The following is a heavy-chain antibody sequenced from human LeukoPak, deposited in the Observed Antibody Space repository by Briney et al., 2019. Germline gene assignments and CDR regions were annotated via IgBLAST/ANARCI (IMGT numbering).Heavy chain of an antibody. D-gene: IGHD2-15*01. CDR3: ARGPSSQFRSDY. CDR2: IGSSSSRI. CDR1: GFAFSSYS. Sequence: GGTLRLSCEASGFAFSSYSMNWVRQAPGKGLEWVSHIGSSSSRIYYADSVKGRFTISRDNAKNSLYLQMNGLRAEDTAVYYCARGPSSQFRSDYWGQGTLVTVSS. V-gene: IGHV3-48*01. J-gene: IGHJ4*02.